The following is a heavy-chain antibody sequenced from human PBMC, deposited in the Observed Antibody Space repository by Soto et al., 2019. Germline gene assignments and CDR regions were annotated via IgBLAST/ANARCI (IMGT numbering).Heavy chain of an antibody. CDR2: ILNDGRKE. Sequence: QVQLVESGGGVVQPGGSLRLSCVASGFSFNTYGMHWVRQAPGKGLEWLAGILNDGRKENHADSVKDRFPISRDNSINTLYLQMNSLRVEDTAFDYCVGDDIVDANVLDMWGQGTMVTVSS. J-gene: IGHJ3*02. CDR1: GFSFNTYG. V-gene: IGHV3-33*01. D-gene: IGHD2-15*01. CDR3: VGDDIVDANVLDM.